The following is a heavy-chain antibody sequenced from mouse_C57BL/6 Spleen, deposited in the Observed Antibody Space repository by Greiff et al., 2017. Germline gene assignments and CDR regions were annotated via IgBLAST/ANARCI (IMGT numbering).Heavy chain of an antibody. J-gene: IGHJ3*01. CDR3: AITGITTVPSLFAY. D-gene: IGHD1-1*01. Sequence: QVQLQQSGAELVRPGTSVKVSCKASGYAFTNYLLEWVKQRPGQGLEWIGVINPGSGGTNYNEKFKGKATLTADKSSSTAYMQLSSLTSEDSAVYFCAITGITTVPSLFAYWGQGTLVTVSA. CDR2: INPGSGGT. V-gene: IGHV1-54*01. CDR1: GYAFTNYL.